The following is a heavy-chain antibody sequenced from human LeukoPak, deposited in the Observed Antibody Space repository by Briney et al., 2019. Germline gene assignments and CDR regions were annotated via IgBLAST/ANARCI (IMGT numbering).Heavy chain of an antibody. D-gene: IGHD4-11*01. Sequence: GASVNVSCKASGYTFTSYDINWVRQATGQGLEWMGWMHTNSGNTSYAQKFQGRVTITRHTSISTAYMEASSLRSEDTAVYYCARGPIRTTVTTAYYFDYWGQGTLVTVSS. J-gene: IGHJ4*02. CDR3: ARGPIRTTVTTAYYFDY. V-gene: IGHV1-8*03. CDR2: MHTNSGNT. CDR1: GYTFTSYD.